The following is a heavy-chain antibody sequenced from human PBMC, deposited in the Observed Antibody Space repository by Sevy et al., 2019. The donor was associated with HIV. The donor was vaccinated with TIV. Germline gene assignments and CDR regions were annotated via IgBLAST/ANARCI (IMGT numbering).Heavy chain of an antibody. V-gene: IGHV3-21*01. CDR2: ISSSSSYI. D-gene: IGHD4-17*01. Sequence: GGSLRLSCAASGFTFSSYSMNWVRQAPGKGLEWVSSISSSSSYIYYADSVKGRFTISRDNAKNSLYLQMNSLRAEDTAVYYCARELPPSATTVAHFDYWGQGTLVTVSS. CDR3: ARELPPSATTVAHFDY. J-gene: IGHJ4*02. CDR1: GFTFSSYS.